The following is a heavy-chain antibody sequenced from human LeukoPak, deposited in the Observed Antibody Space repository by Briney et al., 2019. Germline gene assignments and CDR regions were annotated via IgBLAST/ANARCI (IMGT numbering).Heavy chain of an antibody. J-gene: IGHJ4*02. CDR3: ARERRGGSYFTEKRLDH. Sequence: GASVKVSCKASGDTFSNYAISWVRQARGQGLEWMGAIIPIFGTANYAQKFQGRVTITADESTGTAYMELSSLRSEDTAVYYCARERRGGSYFTEKRLDHWGQRTLVAVSS. CDR2: IIPIFGTA. CDR1: GDTFSNYA. D-gene: IGHD1-26*01. V-gene: IGHV1-69*13.